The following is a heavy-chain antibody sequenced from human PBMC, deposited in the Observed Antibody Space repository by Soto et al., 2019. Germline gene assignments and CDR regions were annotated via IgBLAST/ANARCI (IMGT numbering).Heavy chain of an antibody. CDR1: GGSIRSGDYY. CDR2: IYYSGST. V-gene: IGHV4-30-4*01. J-gene: IGHJ3*02. CDR3: ARYLLYGAHAFDI. Sequence: SETLSLTCTVSGGSIRSGDYYWSWIRQPPGKGLEWIGYIYYSGSTYYNPSLKSRVTISVDTSKNQFSLKLSSVTAADTAVYYCARYLLYGAHAFDIWGQGTMVTVSS. D-gene: IGHD2-15*01.